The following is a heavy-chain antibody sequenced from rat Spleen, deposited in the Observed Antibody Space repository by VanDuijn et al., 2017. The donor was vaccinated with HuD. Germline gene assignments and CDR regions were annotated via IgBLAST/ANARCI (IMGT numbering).Heavy chain of an antibody. D-gene: IGHD1-6*01. CDR1: GFTFSEFY. CDR2: ITNASGRT. J-gene: IGHJ3*01. CDR3: TTYSDYATSPFAY. Sequence: EVQLVESGGGLVQPGRSLKLSCAASGFTFSEFYMAWVRQAPGRGLEWVASITNASGRTYYSDFVKGRFTISRDTAQNTLYLQMGSLRSEDTATYYCTTYSDYATSPFAYWGRGALVTVSS. V-gene: IGHV5-20*01.